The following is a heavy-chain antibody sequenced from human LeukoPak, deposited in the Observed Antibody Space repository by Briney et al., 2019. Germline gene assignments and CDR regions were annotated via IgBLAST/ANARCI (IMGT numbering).Heavy chain of an antibody. V-gene: IGHV4-59*08. Sequence: SETLSLTCTVSGGSISNYYWSWIRQPPGKGLEWIGYIYYSGGTNYNPSLKSRVTISVDTSKNQFSLKLSSVTAADTAVYYCARGAYYYGSGSYYNGGFDYWGQGTLVTVSS. J-gene: IGHJ4*02. CDR3: ARGAYYYGSGSYYNGGFDY. CDR1: GGSISNYY. CDR2: IYYSGGT. D-gene: IGHD3-10*01.